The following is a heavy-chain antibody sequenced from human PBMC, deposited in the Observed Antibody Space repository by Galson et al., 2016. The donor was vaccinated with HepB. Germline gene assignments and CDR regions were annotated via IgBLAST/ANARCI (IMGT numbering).Heavy chain of an antibody. CDR1: GLTLSNYR. CDR3: ASALHNPFFDH. CDR2: ISSNAHYK. J-gene: IGHJ4*02. D-gene: IGHD1-1*01. V-gene: IGHV3-21*01. Sequence: SLRLSCAASGLTLSNYRMNWVRQAPGKGLEWVSSISSNAHYKYYATSMKGRFTISRDDAQNSLYLHMDSLRAEDTAIYYCASALHNPFFDHWGQGTLVTVSS.